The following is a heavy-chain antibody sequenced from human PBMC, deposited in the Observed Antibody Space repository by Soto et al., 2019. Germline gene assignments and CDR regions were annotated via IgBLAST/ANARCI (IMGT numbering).Heavy chain of an antibody. J-gene: IGHJ4*02. CDR3: ARDRWLLLLDRTKNSWDY. Sequence: PGGSLRLSCAASGFTFSSYAMHWVRQAPGKGLEWVAVISYDGSNKYYADSVKGRFTISRDNAKNSLYLQMNSLRAEDTAVYYCARDRWLLLLDRTKNSWDYWGQGTLVTVSS. V-gene: IGHV3-30-3*01. CDR1: GFTFSSYA. D-gene: IGHD3-22*01. CDR2: ISYDGSNK.